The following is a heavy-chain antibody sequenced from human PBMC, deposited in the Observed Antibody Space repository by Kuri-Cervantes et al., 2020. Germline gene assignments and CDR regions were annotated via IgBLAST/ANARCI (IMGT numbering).Heavy chain of an antibody. Sequence: GEFLKISCAASGFTFSSYAMSWVRQAPGKGLEWVSAISGSGGSTYYADSVKGRFTISRDNSKNTLYLQMNGLRAEDTAVYYCAKGGYSYAKGNFDYWGQGTLVTVSS. CDR1: GFTFSSYA. J-gene: IGHJ4*02. CDR2: ISGSGGST. D-gene: IGHD5-18*01. V-gene: IGHV3-23*01. CDR3: AKGGYSYAKGNFDY.